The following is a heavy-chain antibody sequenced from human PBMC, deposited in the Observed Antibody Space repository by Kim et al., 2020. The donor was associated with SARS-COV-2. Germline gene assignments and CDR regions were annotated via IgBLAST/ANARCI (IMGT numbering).Heavy chain of an antibody. D-gene: IGHD3-3*01. CDR3: AKDIKKRFLEWLSSCPPDY. V-gene: IGHV3-9*01. Sequence: GGSLRLSCAASGFTFGDYAMHWVRQAPGKGLEWVSGISWNSGSIGYADSVKGRFTISRDNAKNSLYLQMNSLRAEDTGLYYCAKDIKKRFLEWLSSCPPDYWGQGTLVTVSS. J-gene: IGHJ4*02. CDR2: ISWNSGSI. CDR1: GFTFGDYA.